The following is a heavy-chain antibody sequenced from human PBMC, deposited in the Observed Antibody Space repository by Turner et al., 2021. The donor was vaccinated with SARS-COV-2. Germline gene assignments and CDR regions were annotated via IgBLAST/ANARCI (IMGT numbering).Heavy chain of an antibody. Sequence: EVQLVESGGGLVQPGGSLRRSCAASGFTVSSNYMSWVRQAPGKGLEWVSVIYSGGSTFYADSVKGRFTISRENSKNTLYLKMNSLRAEDTAVYYCARDFREGAFDIWGQGTMVTISS. J-gene: IGHJ3*02. V-gene: IGHV3-66*01. CDR2: IYSGGST. D-gene: IGHD3-10*01. CDR1: GFTVSSNY. CDR3: ARDFREGAFDI.